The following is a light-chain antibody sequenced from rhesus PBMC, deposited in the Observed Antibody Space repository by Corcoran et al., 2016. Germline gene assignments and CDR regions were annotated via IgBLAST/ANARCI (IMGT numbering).Light chain of an antibody. J-gene: IGKJ2*01. Sequence: DIVMTQTPLSLPVTPGEPASISCRSSQSLLHSNGNTYLHWYLQKPGPSPPVLSYKVTSRESGVPDRFSGRGSGTGFTLKISRVEPEDVGVYYCLQSTKDPYSFGQGTKVEIK. V-gene: IGKV2S3*01. CDR1: QSLLHSNGNTY. CDR3: LQSTKDPYS. CDR2: KVT.